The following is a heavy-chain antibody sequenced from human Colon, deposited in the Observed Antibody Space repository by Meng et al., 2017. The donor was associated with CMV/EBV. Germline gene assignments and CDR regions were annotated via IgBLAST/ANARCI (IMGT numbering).Heavy chain of an antibody. J-gene: IGHJ4*02. CDR3: ARRVVFGLVNLFDY. CDR1: GGSISPYY. D-gene: IGHD3-3*01. V-gene: IGHV4-59*01. CDR2: IFHGGTT. Sequence: SETLSLTCTVSGGSISPYYWSWIRQPPGKGLEWLGYIFHGGTTNYNSSLKSRLTISVDTSKNQVFLELRSVTAADTAVYYCARRVVFGLVNLFDYWGQGTLVTVSS.